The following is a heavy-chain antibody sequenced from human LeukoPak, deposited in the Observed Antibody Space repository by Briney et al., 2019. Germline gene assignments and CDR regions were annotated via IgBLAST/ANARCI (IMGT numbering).Heavy chain of an antibody. V-gene: IGHV3-23*01. CDR2: ISVSGGST. Sequence: PGGSLRLSCAASGFTFSSYAMSWVRQAPGKGLEWGSAISVSGGSTYYADSVKGRFTISRDNSKNTLYLQMNSLRAEDTAVYYCAKGIAGHVDYWGQGTLVTVSS. CDR1: GFTFSSYA. CDR3: AKGIAGHVDY. D-gene: IGHD2-15*01. J-gene: IGHJ4*02.